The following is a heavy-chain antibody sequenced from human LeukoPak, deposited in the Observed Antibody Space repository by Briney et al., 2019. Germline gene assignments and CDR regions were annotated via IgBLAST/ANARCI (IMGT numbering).Heavy chain of an antibody. CDR1: GFTFSSYW. V-gene: IGHV3-7*02. D-gene: IGHD5-18*01. J-gene: IGHJ4*02. Sequence: GGSLRLSCAASGFTFSSYWMSWVRQAPGKGLEWVANIKQDGSEEYYVDSVKGRFTISRDNAKNSLYLQMNSLRAEDTAVYYCARVVSGIQLWLGYWGQGTLVTVSS. CDR2: IKQDGSEE. CDR3: ARVVSGIQLWLGY.